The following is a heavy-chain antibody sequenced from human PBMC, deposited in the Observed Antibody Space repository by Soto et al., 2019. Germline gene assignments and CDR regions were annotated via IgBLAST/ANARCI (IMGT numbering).Heavy chain of an antibody. D-gene: IGHD4-4*01. J-gene: IGHJ4*02. V-gene: IGHV3-30*03. CDR3: ATGDSNYVSFDY. Sequence: ESGGGVVQPGRSLRLSCAASGFTFSSYGMHWVRQAPGKGLEWVAVISYDGSNKYYADSVKGRFTISRDNSKNTLYLQMNSLRAEDTAVYYCATGDSNYVSFDYWGQGTLVTVSS. CDR1: GFTFSSYG. CDR2: ISYDGSNK.